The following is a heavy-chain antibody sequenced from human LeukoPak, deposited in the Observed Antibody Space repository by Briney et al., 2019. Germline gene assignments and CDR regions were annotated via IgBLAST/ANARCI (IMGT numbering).Heavy chain of an antibody. CDR2: ISVGAEYI. J-gene: IGHJ4*02. Sequence: PGGSLRLSCAAPGFTFSTYVMNWFRQAPGKGLEWVSTISVGAEYIFYADSVKGRFTISRDDSNNALYLQMHSLRAEDTALHYCASGPPFLKYFEYWGQGTLVTVSS. D-gene: IGHD3-3*01. V-gene: IGHV3-23*01. CDR1: GFTFSTYV. CDR3: ASGPPFLKYFEY.